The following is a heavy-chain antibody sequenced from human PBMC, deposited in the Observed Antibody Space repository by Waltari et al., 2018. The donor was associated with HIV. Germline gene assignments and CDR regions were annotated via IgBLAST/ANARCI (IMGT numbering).Heavy chain of an antibody. D-gene: IGHD5-12*01. CDR2: ISYDGSNK. J-gene: IGHJ4*02. CDR3: ARGGGYSSSYYFDY. Sequence: VQLVESGGGVVEPGRSLRLSCAGSGFTFSSYAMHWVRQAPGKGLEWVAVISYDGSNKSSADTVKGRFTISRDNSKNTLYLQMNSLRAEDTAVYYCARGGGYSSSYYFDYWGQGTLVTVSS. CDR1: GFTFSSYA. V-gene: IGHV3-30-3*01.